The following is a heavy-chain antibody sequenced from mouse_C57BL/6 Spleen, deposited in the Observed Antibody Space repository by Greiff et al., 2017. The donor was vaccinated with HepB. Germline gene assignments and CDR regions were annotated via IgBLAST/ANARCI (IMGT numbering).Heavy chain of an antibody. CDR1: GYAFSSSW. Sequence: VQLQQSGPELVKPGASVKISCKASGYAFSSSWMNWVKQRPGTGLEWIGRMYPGDGDTNYNGKFKGKATLTADKSSSTAYMQLSSLPAEDSAVYFCLSFTPEVYWGQGTTLTVSS. V-gene: IGHV1-82*01. CDR3: LSFTPEVY. D-gene: IGHD1-1*01. J-gene: IGHJ2*01. CDR2: MYPGDGDT.